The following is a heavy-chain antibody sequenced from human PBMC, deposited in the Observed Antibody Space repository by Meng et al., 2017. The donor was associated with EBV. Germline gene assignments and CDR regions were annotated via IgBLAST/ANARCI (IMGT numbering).Heavy chain of an antibody. V-gene: IGHV3-30-3*01. D-gene: IGHD6-19*01. J-gene: IGHJ4*02. CDR2: ISYDGSNK. CDR3: ARDPDSSGWYYFDY. CDR1: GFHFRSDA. Sequence: VDSWGGVVQPGRSLVLSWSAFGFHFRSDAMPWVRQAPDKGLEWVAVISYDGSNKYYADSVKGRFTISRDNSKNTLYLQMNSLRAEDTAVYYCARDPDSSGWYYFDYWGQGTLVTVSS.